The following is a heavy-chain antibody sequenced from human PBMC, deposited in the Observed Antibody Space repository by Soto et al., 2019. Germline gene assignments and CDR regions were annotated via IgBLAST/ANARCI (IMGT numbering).Heavy chain of an antibody. V-gene: IGHV3-11*01. Sequence: QVQLVESGGGLVKPGGSLRLSCEASGFTFSDYFISWIRQAPGKGLEWVSYISPSASAMYYADSVKGRFTISRDNAKNSLYLQMNSLGVVDTAVYYCARVHYVLDVWGQGITVTVSS. CDR2: ISPSASAM. CDR3: ARVHYVLDV. CDR1: GFTFSDYF. J-gene: IGHJ6*02.